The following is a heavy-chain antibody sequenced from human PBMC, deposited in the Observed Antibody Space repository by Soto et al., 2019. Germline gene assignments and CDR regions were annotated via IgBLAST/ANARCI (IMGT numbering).Heavy chain of an antibody. Sequence: LSLTCTVSHGSITSGDYFSAWIRQPPGKELEFIGSVHSSGGTYYSPSLRSPASISIDKSKNHFSLKLTSVNAGDTAVYFCAGVGAGATRPTASDHCGPGTLVTVSS. CDR3: AGVGAGATRPTASDH. J-gene: IGHJ4*02. V-gene: IGHV4-39*02. CDR2: VHSSGGT. CDR1: HGSITSGDYF. D-gene: IGHD1-26*01.